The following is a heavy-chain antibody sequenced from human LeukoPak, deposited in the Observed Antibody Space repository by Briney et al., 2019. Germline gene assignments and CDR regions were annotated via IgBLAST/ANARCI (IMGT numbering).Heavy chain of an antibody. CDR2: ISDSSSTI. Sequence: PGRSLRLSCAASGFTFSSYSMNWVRQAPGKGLEWVSYISDSSSTIYYADSVKGRFTISRDNAKNSLYLQMNSLRAEDTAVYYCAGAGDYWGQGTLVTVSS. CDR1: GFTFSSYS. V-gene: IGHV3-48*04. J-gene: IGHJ4*02. CDR3: AGAGDY. D-gene: IGHD6-19*01.